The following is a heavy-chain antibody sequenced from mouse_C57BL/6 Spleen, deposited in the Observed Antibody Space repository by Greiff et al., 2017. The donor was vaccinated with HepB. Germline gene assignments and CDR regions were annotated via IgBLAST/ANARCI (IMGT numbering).Heavy chain of an antibody. V-gene: IGHV5-17*01. D-gene: IGHD2-3*01. J-gene: IGHJ1*03. CDR2: ISSGSSTI. CDR1: GFTFSDYG. CDR3: ARPDGYYNWYFDV. Sequence: EVMLVESGGGLVKPGGSLKLSCAASGFTFSDYGMHWVRQAPEKGLEWVAYISSGSSTIYYADTVKGRFTISRDNAKNTLFLQMTSLRSKDTAMYYCARPDGYYNWYFDVWGTGTTVTVSS.